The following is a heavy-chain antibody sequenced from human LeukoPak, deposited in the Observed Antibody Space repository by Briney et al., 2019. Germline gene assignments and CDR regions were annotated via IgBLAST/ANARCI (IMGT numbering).Heavy chain of an antibody. D-gene: IGHD3-10*01. Sequence: PGTLSLTCTVSGGSISSYYWSWIRQPPGEGLEWIGYIYYSGSTNYNPSLKSRVTISVDTSKNQFSLKLSSVTAADTAVYYCARDQWFGELIVWGQGTLVTVSS. J-gene: IGHJ4*02. CDR2: IYYSGST. CDR3: ARDQWFGELIV. V-gene: IGHV4-59*01. CDR1: GGSISSYY.